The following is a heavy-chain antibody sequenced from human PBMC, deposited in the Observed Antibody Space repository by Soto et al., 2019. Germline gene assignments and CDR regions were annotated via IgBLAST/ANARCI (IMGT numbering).Heavy chain of an antibody. CDR3: STNDALDI. CDR2: IKNKIGCWTT. Sequence: EVQLVESGGGLVKPGGSLRLSCAASGFTFSNVWMNWVRQAPGKGLEWVGRIKNKIGCWTTDYAAPVKGRFTISKDDSKNTLYLQMNSLKTEDAVVYYCSTNDALDIWGPGTMIAVSS. CDR1: GFTFSNVW. V-gene: IGHV3-15*07. J-gene: IGHJ3*02.